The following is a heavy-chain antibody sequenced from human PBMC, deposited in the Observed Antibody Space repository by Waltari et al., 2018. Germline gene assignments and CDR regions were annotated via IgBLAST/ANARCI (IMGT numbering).Heavy chain of an antibody. D-gene: IGHD2-21*02. V-gene: IGHV1-2*02. J-gene: IGHJ4*02. CDR3: VRGRLTAKSKTGFDY. Sequence: QVQLVQSGAEVKKPGASVKVSCKASGYTFTGYYMHWVRQAPGQGLEWMGWINPNSGGTNYAQKFQGSVTMTRDTSISTAYMELSRLRSDDTAVYYCVRGRLTAKSKTGFDYWGQGTLVTVSS. CDR1: GYTFTGYY. CDR2: INPNSGGT.